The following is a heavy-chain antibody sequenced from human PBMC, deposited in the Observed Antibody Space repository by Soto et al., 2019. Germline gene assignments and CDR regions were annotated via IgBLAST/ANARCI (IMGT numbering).Heavy chain of an antibody. CDR2: IYYSGST. V-gene: IGHV4-59*01. J-gene: IGHJ6*02. D-gene: IGHD3-10*01. Sequence: PSETLSLTCTVSGGSISSYYWSWIRQPPGKGLEWIGYIYYSGSTNYNPSIKSRVTISVDTSKNQFSLKLSSVTAADTAVYYCARVGGFVPYYYYYGMDVWGQGTTVTVSS. CDR3: ARVGGFVPYYYYYGMDV. CDR1: GGSISSYY.